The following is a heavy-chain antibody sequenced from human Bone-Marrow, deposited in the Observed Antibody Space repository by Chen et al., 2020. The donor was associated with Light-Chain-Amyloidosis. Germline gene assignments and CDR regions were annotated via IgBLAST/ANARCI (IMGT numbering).Heavy chain of an antibody. J-gene: IGHJ6*03. V-gene: IGHV3-30*02. D-gene: IGHD6-19*01. CDR1: GVTFSSYG. Sequence: QVQLVESGGGVVQPGGSLALSCGAPGVTFSSYGLHWVRQAPGKGLEWVAFIRYDGSNKYYADSVKGRFTISRDNSKNTLYLQMNSLRAEDTAVYYCAKDVDRRLGYYYYMDVWGKGTTVTVSS. CDR3: AKDVDRRLGYYYYMDV. CDR2: IRYDGSNK.